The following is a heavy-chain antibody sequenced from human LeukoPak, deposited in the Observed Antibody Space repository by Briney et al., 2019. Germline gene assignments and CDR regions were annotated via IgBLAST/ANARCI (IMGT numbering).Heavy chain of an antibody. Sequence: GGSLRLSCAASGFTFSSYWMPWVRQAPGKGLVWVSRINSDGSSTTYADSVKGRFTISRDNAKNTLYLQMNSLRAEDTAVYYCTRVRYYGSGSWVYFDSWGQGTLVTVSS. V-gene: IGHV3-74*01. J-gene: IGHJ4*02. CDR3: TRVRYYGSGSWVYFDS. CDR2: INSDGSST. D-gene: IGHD3-10*01. CDR1: GFTFSSYW.